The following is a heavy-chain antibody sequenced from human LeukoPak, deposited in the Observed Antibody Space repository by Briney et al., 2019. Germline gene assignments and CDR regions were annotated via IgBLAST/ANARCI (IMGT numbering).Heavy chain of an antibody. CDR1: GFTFNTYA. J-gene: IGHJ4*02. D-gene: IGHD2-8*02. CDR3: ARLFGGVTTYDY. CDR2: ISASGGST. Sequence: PGGSLRLSCAASGFTFNTYAMSWVRQAPGKGLEWVSSISASGGSTYYADSVKGRFTISRDNSKNTLSLQMNSLRAEDTAVYYCARLFGGVTTYDYWGQGALVTVSS. V-gene: IGHV3-23*01.